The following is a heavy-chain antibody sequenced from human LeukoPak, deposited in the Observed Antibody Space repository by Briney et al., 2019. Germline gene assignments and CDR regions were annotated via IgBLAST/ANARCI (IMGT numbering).Heavy chain of an antibody. D-gene: IGHD3-22*01. J-gene: IGHJ4*02. CDR1: GYTFTGYY. Sequence: GASVKVSCKASGYTFTGYYMHWVRQAPGQGLEWMGWINPNSGGTNYAQKFQGMVTMTRDTSISTAYMELSRLRSDDTAVYYCARGVDYYDSSGYYAFDYWGQGTLVTVSS. V-gene: IGHV1-2*02. CDR3: ARGVDYYDSSGYYAFDY. CDR2: INPNSGGT.